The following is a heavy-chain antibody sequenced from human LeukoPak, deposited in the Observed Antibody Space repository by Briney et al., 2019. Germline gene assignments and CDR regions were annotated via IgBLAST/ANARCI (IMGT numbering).Heavy chain of an antibody. CDR2: ISGRSETT. J-gene: IGHJ4*02. Sequence: GGSLRLSCAASGFTFSSYGMHWVRQAPGKGLEWVSTISGRSETTYYSDSVKGRFTISRDNPKNTLYLQMNSLRAEDTAVYYCANYVYDSGNRRFDYWGQGTLVTVSS. D-gene: IGHD3-10*01. V-gene: IGHV3-23*01. CDR1: GFTFSSYG. CDR3: ANYVYDSGNRRFDY.